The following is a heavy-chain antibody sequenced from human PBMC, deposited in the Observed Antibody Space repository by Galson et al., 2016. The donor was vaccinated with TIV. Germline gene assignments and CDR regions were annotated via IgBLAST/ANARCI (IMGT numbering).Heavy chain of an antibody. Sequence: SVKVSCKASGYTFLSYDINWVRQAPGQGLEWMGWMSPHSGNTGYSQKFLGRVSMTRNMSISTAYMELSSLRSEDTAVYYCARGAHGSSYYGLDNWGQGTTVTVSS. V-gene: IGHV1-8*01. J-gene: IGHJ6*02. CDR1: GYTFLSYD. D-gene: IGHD6-19*01. CDR2: MSPHSGNT. CDR3: ARGAHGSSYYGLDN.